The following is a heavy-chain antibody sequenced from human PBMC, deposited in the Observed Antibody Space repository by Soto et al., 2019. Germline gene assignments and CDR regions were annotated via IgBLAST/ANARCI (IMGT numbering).Heavy chain of an antibody. CDR2: IYVTGAV. D-gene: IGHD2-21*01. J-gene: IGHJ5*02. Sequence: SLTCSVSGAALNSGNYYWSWIRQVPGKGLEWIGHIYVTGAVDYNPSLRDRITISQDTSERQFSLNLRHVTAADTAVYYCARLRIATNNYKWFDPWGQGTLVTVSS. CDR1: GAALNSGNYY. V-gene: IGHV4-31*03. CDR3: ARLRIATNNYKWFDP.